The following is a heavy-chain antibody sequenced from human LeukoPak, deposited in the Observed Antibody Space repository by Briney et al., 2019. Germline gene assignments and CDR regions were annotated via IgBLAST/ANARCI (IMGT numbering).Heavy chain of an antibody. D-gene: IGHD2-8*02. CDR2: IYTSGST. Sequence: SETLSLTCTVSGGSISSGGYYWNWVRQPAGKGLEWIGRIYTSGSTNYNPSLKSRVTISVDTSKNQFSLKLSSVTAADTAVYYCARDSGAVEDTGVGFDYWGQGTLVTVSS. J-gene: IGHJ4*02. V-gene: IGHV4-61*02. CDR1: GGSISSGGYY. CDR3: ARDSGAVEDTGVGFDY.